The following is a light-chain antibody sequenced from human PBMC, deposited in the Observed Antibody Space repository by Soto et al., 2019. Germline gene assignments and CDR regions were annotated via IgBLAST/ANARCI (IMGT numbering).Light chain of an antibody. CDR1: QSVSSNY. CDR2: GAS. Sequence: EIVLTQSPATLSLSPGERATLSCRASQSVSSNYLAWYQQKPGQAPRLLIYGASNRATGIPGRFSGSGSGTDFTLTISRLEPEDFAVYYCQQYGSSGTFGQGTKVDIK. CDR3: QQYGSSGT. J-gene: IGKJ1*01. V-gene: IGKV3-20*01.